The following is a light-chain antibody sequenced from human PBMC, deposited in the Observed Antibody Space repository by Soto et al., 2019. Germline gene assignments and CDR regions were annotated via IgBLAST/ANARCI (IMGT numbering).Light chain of an antibody. J-gene: IGKJ4*01. CDR3: QQYGALPPT. CDR2: GAS. Sequence: EIVMTQSPATLSVSPGERATLSCRASQTVSNTYLAWYQQKSGQAPKFLIYGASNRATGIPDRFSGSGSGTDFTLTISRLEPEDFAVYYCQQYGALPPTFGGGTKVEIK. CDR1: QTVSNTY. V-gene: IGKV3-20*01.